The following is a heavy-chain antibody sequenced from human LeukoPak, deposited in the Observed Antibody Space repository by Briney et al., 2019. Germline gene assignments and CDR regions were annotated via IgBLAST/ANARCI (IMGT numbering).Heavy chain of an antibody. CDR1: GVTFSSYA. CDR2: ISYDGSNK. Sequence: GGSLRLSCAASGVTFSSYAMHWVRQAPGKGPEWEAVISYDGSNKYYADSVKGRFTISRDNSKNTLYLQMNSLRAEDTAVYYCARAPGAYCSSTSCYHFDYWGQGTLVTVSS. V-gene: IGHV3-30-3*01. J-gene: IGHJ4*02. D-gene: IGHD2-2*01. CDR3: ARAPGAYCSSTSCYHFDY.